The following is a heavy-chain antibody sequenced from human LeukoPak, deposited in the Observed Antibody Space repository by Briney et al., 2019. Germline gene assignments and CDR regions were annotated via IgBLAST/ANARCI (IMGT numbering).Heavy chain of an antibody. CDR1: GFTFSSYA. V-gene: IGHV3-23*01. Sequence: PGGSLRLSCAASGFTFSSYAMSWVRQAPGKGLEWVSAISGSGGSTYYADSVKGRFTISRDNSKNTLYLQMNSLRAEDTAVCYCAKLDTAMVTPDYWGQGTLVTVSS. D-gene: IGHD5-18*01. CDR2: ISGSGGST. CDR3: AKLDTAMVTPDY. J-gene: IGHJ4*02.